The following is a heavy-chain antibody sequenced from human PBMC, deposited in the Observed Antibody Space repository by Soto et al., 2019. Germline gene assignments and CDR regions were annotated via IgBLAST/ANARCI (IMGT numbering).Heavy chain of an antibody. V-gene: IGHV1-69*12. Sequence: QVQLVQSGAEVKKPGSSVKVSCTASGGTFSSYAISWVRQAPGQGLEWMGGIIPIFGTANYAQKFQGRVTITADESTSTAYMELSSLRSEDTAVYYCARGYGDYESENYYYGMDVWGQGTTVTVSS. J-gene: IGHJ6*02. D-gene: IGHD4-17*01. CDR2: IIPIFGTA. CDR1: GGTFSSYA. CDR3: ARGYGDYESENYYYGMDV.